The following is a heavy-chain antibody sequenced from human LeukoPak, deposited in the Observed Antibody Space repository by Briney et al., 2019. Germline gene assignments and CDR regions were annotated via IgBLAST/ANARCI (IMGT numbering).Heavy chain of an antibody. Sequence: ASVKVSCKASGYTFTSYGISWVRQAPGQGLEWMGWISAYNGNTNYAQKLQGRVTMTTDTSTSTAYMELRSLRSDDTAVYYCARDRGDPNPVAGTDYWGQGTLVTVSS. V-gene: IGHV1-18*01. CDR1: GYTFTSYG. D-gene: IGHD6-19*01. J-gene: IGHJ4*02. CDR2: ISAYNGNT. CDR3: ARDRGDPNPVAGTDY.